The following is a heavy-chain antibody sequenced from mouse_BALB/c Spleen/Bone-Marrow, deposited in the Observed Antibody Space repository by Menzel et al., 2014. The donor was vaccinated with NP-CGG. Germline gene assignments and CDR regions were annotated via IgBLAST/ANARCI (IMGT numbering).Heavy chain of an antibody. CDR3: TRLSLLRGCFAY. J-gene: IGHJ2*01. CDR2: INPNNGGT. Sequence: VKLQESGAELVKPGTSVKLSCKASGYNFTSHYIYWVKQRPGQGLKWIGEINPNNGGTNFNEKFKSKATLTVDKSSSTAYMQLSSLTSEDSAVYYCTRLSLLRGCFAYWGQGTTLTVSS. CDR1: GYNFTSHY. V-gene: IGHV1S81*02. D-gene: IGHD1-2*01.